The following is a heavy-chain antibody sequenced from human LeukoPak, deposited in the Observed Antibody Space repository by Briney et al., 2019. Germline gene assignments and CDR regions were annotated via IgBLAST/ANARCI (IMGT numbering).Heavy chain of an antibody. Sequence: SETLSLTCTVSGGSISSSSYYWGWIRQLPGKGLEWIGSIYYSGSTYYNPSLKSRVTISVDTSKNQFSLKLSSVTAADTAVYYCASPLIAVAGSFDYWGQGTLVTVSS. V-gene: IGHV4-39*01. CDR1: GGSISSSSYY. D-gene: IGHD6-19*01. CDR3: ASPLIAVAGSFDY. CDR2: IYYSGST. J-gene: IGHJ4*02.